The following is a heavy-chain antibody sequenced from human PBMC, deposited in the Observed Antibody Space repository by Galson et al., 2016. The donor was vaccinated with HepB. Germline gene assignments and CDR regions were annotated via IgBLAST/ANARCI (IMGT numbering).Heavy chain of an antibody. V-gene: IGHV4-39*01. Sequence: SETLSHTCSVSGDSISSSSLYWGWIRQSPGRGLEWIGSVYYSGSTYYNPSLMSRVTISVDTSRNQFSLKLRSVTAADTAVYYCARIGRNYYDVDGPPVWGQGTLVTVSS. CDR2: VYYSGST. J-gene: IGHJ4*02. D-gene: IGHD3-22*01. CDR1: GDSISSSSLY. CDR3: ARIGRNYYDVDGPPV.